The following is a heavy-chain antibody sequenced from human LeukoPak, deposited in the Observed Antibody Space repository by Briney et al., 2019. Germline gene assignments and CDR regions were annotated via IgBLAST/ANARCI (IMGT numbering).Heavy chain of an antibody. J-gene: IGHJ5*02. V-gene: IGHV3-7*01. CDR1: GFTFSSYW. CDR2: IKEDGSDE. Sequence: GGSLRLSCAASGFTFSSYWMTWVRQAPGKGLEGVANIKEDGSDEYYLDSVKGLFTISRDNAKNSLYLQMNSLRAEDTAAYYCARDQVGSSWGQGTLVTVSS. D-gene: IGHD6-13*01. CDR3: ARDQVGSS.